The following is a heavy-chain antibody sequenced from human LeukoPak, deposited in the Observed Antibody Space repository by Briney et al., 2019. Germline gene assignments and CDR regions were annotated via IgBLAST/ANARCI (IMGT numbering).Heavy chain of an antibody. V-gene: IGHV1-69*04. J-gene: IGHJ4*02. CDR2: IIPILGIA. Sequence: SVKVSCKASGGTFSSYAISWVRQAPGQGLEWMGRIIPILGIANYAQKFRGRVTITADKSTSTAYMELSSLRSEDTAVYYCARLIVGASYYFDYWGQGTLVTVSS. CDR3: ARLIVGASYYFDY. CDR1: GGTFSSYA. D-gene: IGHD1-26*01.